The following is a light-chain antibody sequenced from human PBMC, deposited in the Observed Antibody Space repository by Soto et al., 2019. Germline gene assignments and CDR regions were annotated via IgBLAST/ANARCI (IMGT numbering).Light chain of an antibody. CDR3: QAWDNNNVV. Sequence: SYELTQPPSVSVSPGQTASITCSGDKLGEKYACWYQQKPGQSPVLVIYQDTKRPSGIPERFSGSNSGNTATLTISGTQAMDEADYYCQAWDNNNVVFGGGTKVTV. CDR2: QDT. CDR1: KLGEKY. J-gene: IGLJ2*01. V-gene: IGLV3-1*01.